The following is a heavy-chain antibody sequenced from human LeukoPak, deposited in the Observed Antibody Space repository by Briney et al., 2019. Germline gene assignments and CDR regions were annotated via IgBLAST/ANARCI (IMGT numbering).Heavy chain of an antibody. D-gene: IGHD3-22*01. CDR1: GGSITSSH. Sequence: PSDTLSLTCTVSGGSITSSHWSWIRQPAGKGLEWIGFISNTGTTNYSPSLKGRVTMSVDTSKSRYSLKLSSVTAADRALYYCARGMIAQSAGAFDIWGQGTVVTVSS. CDR2: ISNTGTT. J-gene: IGHJ3*02. CDR3: ARGMIAQSAGAFDI. V-gene: IGHV4-59*07.